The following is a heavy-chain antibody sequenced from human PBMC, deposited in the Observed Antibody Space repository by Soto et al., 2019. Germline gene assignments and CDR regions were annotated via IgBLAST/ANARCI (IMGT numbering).Heavy chain of an antibody. CDR1: GFTFSSYA. Sequence: QVQLVESGGGVVQPGRSLRLSCAASGFTFSSYAMHWVRQAPGKGLEWVAVISYDGSNKYYADSVKGRFTISRDNSKNTLYLQMNSLRAEDTAVYYCARDRQQQLGLDYWGQGTLVTVSS. CDR3: ARDRQQQLGLDY. J-gene: IGHJ4*02. V-gene: IGHV3-30-3*01. D-gene: IGHD6-13*01. CDR2: ISYDGSNK.